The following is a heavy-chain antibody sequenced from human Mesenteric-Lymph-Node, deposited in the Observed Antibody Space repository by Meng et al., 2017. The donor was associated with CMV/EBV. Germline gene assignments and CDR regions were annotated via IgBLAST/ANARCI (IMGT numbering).Heavy chain of an antibody. CDR3: ARDLGGNWYFDL. V-gene: IGHV1-46*01. J-gene: IGHJ2*01. D-gene: IGHD1-26*01. CDR1: GYTVTNYY. CDR2: INPSGRST. Sequence: KASGYTVTNYYVHGVRQAPGQGLEWMGIINPSGRSTSYAQKFQGRVTMTRDTSTSTIYMELSSLRSEDTAVYYCARDLGGNWYFDLWGRGTLVTVSS.